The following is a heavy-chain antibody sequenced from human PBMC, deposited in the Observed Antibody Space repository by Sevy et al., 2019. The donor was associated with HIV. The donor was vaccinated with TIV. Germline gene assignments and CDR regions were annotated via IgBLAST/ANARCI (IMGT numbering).Heavy chain of an antibody. V-gene: IGHV3-7*01. J-gene: IGHJ6*02. CDR1: RFTFSSYW. D-gene: IGHD3-10*01. CDR2: INQDGGEK. CDR3: ARVSSIYYARGYYYAMDV. Sequence: GGSLRLSCAASRFTFSSYWMSWVRQAPGKGLEWVANINQDGGEKYNLDSVKGRFTISRDNAKNSLYLQMNSLRAEDSAVYFCARVSSIYYARGYYYAMDVWGQRTTVTVSS.